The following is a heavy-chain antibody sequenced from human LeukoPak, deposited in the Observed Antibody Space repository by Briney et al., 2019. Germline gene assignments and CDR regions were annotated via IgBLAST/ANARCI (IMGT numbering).Heavy chain of an antibody. CDR1: GGVITSFY. V-gene: IGHV4-4*08. D-gene: IGHD5-18*01. J-gene: IGHJ5*02. Sequence: SETLSLTCSVSGGVITSFYWSWIRQSPGKGLECVGSMFSSGSATYNPSLKSRVTIAVDRSQSLFSLKLTSVTAADTAIYYCARDKAHTYGRYFDPWSQGTLVAVSS. CDR3: ARDKAHTYGRYFDP. CDR2: MFSSGSA.